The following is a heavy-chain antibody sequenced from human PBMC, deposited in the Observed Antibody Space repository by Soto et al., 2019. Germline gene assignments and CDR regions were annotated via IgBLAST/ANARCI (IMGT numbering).Heavy chain of an antibody. Sequence: PSETLSLTCTVSGGSMSSYYWSWIRQPPGKGLEWIGYIYYSGSTNYNPALKSRVTISVDTSKNQFSLKLSSVTAADTAVYYCARDSRYSYGRYYFDYWGQGTLVTVSS. CDR2: IYYSGST. J-gene: IGHJ4*02. CDR3: ARDSRYSYGRYYFDY. V-gene: IGHV4-59*01. D-gene: IGHD5-18*01. CDR1: GGSMSSYY.